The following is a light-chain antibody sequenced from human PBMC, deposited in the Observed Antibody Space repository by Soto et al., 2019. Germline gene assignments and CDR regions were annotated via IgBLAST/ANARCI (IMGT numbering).Light chain of an antibody. Sequence: EIVMTQSPATLSVSPGGRATLSCRASQSISDTLAWYQQKPGQAPRLLIYGASTRATGFPARFSGSGSGADFTLTISSLQSEDYAVYFCQQYIRWPLTFGGGTKVDIK. V-gene: IGKV3-15*01. CDR2: GAS. CDR1: QSISDT. J-gene: IGKJ4*01. CDR3: QQYIRWPLT.